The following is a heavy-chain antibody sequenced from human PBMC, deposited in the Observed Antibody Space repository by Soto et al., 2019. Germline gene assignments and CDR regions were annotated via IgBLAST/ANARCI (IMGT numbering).Heavy chain of an antibody. J-gene: IGHJ5*02. CDR1: GFSVSNSY. CDR3: VRDRFTVFGVAENRFDP. D-gene: IGHD3-3*01. CDR2: IYSGANT. V-gene: IGHV3-66*01. Sequence: EVQLVESGGGLVQPGGSLRLSCAASGFSVSNSYMSWIRQAPGKGLEWLSIIYSGANTYYAGSVKGRFTISRDSSKNTIYLQMTSLGADDTAVYYCVRDRFTVFGVAENRFDPWGQGTLVTVSS.